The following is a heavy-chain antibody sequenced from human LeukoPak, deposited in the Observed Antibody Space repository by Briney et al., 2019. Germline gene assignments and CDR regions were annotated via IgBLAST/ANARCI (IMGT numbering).Heavy chain of an antibody. Sequence: GASVKVSCKASGGTVSSYAISWVRQAPGQGLEWMGGITPIFGTANYAQKFQGRVTITTDESTSTAYMELSSLRSEDTAVYYCATSGTMVRGVHFDYWGQGTLVTVSS. CDR2: ITPIFGTA. D-gene: IGHD3-10*01. CDR3: ATSGTMVRGVHFDY. V-gene: IGHV1-69*05. CDR1: GGTVSSYA. J-gene: IGHJ4*02.